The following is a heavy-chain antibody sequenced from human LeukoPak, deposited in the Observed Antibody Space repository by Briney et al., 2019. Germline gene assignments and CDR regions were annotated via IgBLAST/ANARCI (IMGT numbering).Heavy chain of an antibody. CDR1: GFTFSSYA. Sequence: KPGGSLRLSCAASGFTFSSYAMSWVRQAPGKGLEWVSAISGSGGSTYYADSVKGRFTISRDNSKNTLYLQMNSLRAEDTAVYYCAKDPYYDSSGYYLATNYFDYWGQGTLATVSS. J-gene: IGHJ4*02. D-gene: IGHD3-22*01. V-gene: IGHV3-23*01. CDR2: ISGSGGST. CDR3: AKDPYYDSSGYYLATNYFDY.